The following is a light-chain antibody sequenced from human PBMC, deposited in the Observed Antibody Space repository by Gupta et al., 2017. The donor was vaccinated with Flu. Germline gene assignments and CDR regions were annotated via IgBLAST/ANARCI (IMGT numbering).Light chain of an antibody. V-gene: IGKV3-11*01. CDR1: QTVSTY. CDR2: DAS. J-gene: IGKJ4*02. Sequence: EIVLTQSPATLSLSPGERATLSCRASQTVSTYLAWYQQTPGQAPRLLIYDASNRATGIPARFSGSGSGTDFTLTISSLEPEDLAVYYGQQRVNWPPTFGGGTKLEIK. CDR3: QQRVNWPPT.